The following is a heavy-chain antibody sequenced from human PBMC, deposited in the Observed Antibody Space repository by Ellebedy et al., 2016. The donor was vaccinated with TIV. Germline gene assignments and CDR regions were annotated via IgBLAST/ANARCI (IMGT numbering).Heavy chain of an antibody. D-gene: IGHD3-9*01. Sequence: AASVKVSCKASGGTFSSYAISWVRQAPGQGLEWMGGIIPIFGTANYAQKFQGRVTITADESTSTAYMELSSLRSEDTAVYYCARDGYDILTGHTQYYYYGMDVWGQGTTVTVSS. CDR3: ARDGYDILTGHTQYYYYGMDV. V-gene: IGHV1-69*13. CDR1: GGTFSSYA. J-gene: IGHJ6*02. CDR2: IIPIFGTA.